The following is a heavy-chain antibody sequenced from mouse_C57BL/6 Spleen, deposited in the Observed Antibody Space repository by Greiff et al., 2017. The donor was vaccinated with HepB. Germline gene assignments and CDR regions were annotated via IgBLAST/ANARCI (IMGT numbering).Heavy chain of an antibody. Sequence: VQLVESGPGLVQPSQSLSITCTVSGFSLTSYGVHWVRQSPGKGLEWLGVIWSGGSTDYNAAFISRLSISKDNSKSQVFFKMNSLQADDTAIYYCAPLYDYNYYAMDYWGQGTSVTVSS. CDR2: IWSGGST. J-gene: IGHJ4*01. V-gene: IGHV2-2*01. D-gene: IGHD2-4*01. CDR1: GFSLTSYG. CDR3: APLYDYNYYAMDY.